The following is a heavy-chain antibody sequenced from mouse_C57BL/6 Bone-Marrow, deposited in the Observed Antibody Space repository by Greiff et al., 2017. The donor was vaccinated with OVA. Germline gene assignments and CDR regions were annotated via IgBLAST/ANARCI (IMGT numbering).Heavy chain of an antibody. CDR2: IRSKSNNYAT. CDR3: VRHGLGDYFDY. V-gene: IGHV10-1*01. Sequence: EVKLVESGGGLVQPKGSLKLSCAASGFSFNTYAMNWVRQAPGKGLEWVARIRSKSNNYATYYADSVKDRFTISRDDSESMLYLQMNNLKTEDTAMYYCVRHGLGDYFDYWGQGTTLTVSS. J-gene: IGHJ2*01. D-gene: IGHD4-1*01. CDR1: GFSFNTYA.